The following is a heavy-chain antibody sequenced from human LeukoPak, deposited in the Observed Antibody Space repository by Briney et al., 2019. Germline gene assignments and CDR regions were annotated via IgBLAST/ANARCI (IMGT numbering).Heavy chain of an antibody. CDR2: ISSSSSYI. CDR3: ARVGALSSSWLLY. V-gene: IGHV3-21*01. D-gene: IGHD6-13*01. Sequence: GGSPRLSCAASGFTFSSYEMNWVRQAPGKGLEWVSSISSSSSYIYYADSVKGRFTISRDNAKNSLYLQMNSLRAEDTAVYFCARVGALSSSWLLYWGQGTLVTVSS. J-gene: IGHJ4*02. CDR1: GFTFSSYE.